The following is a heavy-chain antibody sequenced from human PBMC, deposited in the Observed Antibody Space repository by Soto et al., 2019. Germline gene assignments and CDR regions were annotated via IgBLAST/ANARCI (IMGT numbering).Heavy chain of an antibody. Sequence: ASVKVSCKASGYTFTGYYMHWVRQAPGQGLEWMGWINPNSGGTNYAQKFQGWVTMTRDTSISTAYMELSRLRSDDTAVYYCARVEIDYYDSSGYYDYWGQGTLVTVSS. J-gene: IGHJ4*02. V-gene: IGHV1-2*04. CDR3: ARVEIDYYDSSGYYDY. D-gene: IGHD3-22*01. CDR1: GYTFTGYY. CDR2: INPNSGGT.